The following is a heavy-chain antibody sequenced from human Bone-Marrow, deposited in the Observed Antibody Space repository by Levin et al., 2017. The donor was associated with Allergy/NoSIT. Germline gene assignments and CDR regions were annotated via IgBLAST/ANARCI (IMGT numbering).Heavy chain of an antibody. J-gene: IGHJ3*02. CDR1: GFTVSHNY. CDR2: IYAGGNT. Sequence: GGSLRLSCAASGFTVSHNYMSWVRQAPGKGLEWVSVIYAGGNTYYADSVKGRFTISRDNSKNTLYLRMNSLRAEDTAVYYCARDPRYCSGGSCYYYAFDSWGQGTMVTVSS. CDR3: ARDPRYCSGGSCYYYAFDS. D-gene: IGHD2-15*01. V-gene: IGHV3-53*01.